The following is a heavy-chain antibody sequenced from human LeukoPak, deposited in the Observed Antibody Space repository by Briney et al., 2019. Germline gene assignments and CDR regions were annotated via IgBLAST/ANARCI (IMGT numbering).Heavy chain of an antibody. J-gene: IGHJ1*01. CDR3: TTDAGVVVPAAIGEYFQH. CDR1: GFTFTNAW. D-gene: IGHD2-2*02. CDR2: IKSKTDGGTT. Sequence: GGSLRLSCAASGFTFTNAWMSWVRQAPGKGLEWVGRIKSKTDGGTTDYAAPVKGGFTISRDDSKNTLYLQMNSLKTEDTAVYYCTTDAGVVVPAAIGEYFQHWGQGTLVTVSS. V-gene: IGHV3-15*01.